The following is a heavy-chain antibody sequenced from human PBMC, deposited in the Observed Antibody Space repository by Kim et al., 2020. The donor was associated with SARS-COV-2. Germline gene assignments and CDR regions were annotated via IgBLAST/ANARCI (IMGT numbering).Heavy chain of an antibody. CDR3: AGGSGSYYNVDY. Sequence: SNAQRLQGRVTMTRDTSTSTVYMELSSLRSEDTAVYYCAGGSGSYYNVDYWGQGTLVTVSS. D-gene: IGHD3-10*01. V-gene: IGHV1-46*01. J-gene: IGHJ4*02.